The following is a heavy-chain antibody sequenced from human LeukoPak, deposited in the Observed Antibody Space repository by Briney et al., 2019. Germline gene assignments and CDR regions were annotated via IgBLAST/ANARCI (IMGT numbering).Heavy chain of an antibody. CDR2: MNPNSGNT. D-gene: IGHD6-19*01. CDR3: ARRIGIAVAPVP. J-gene: IGHJ5*02. CDR1: GYTFTSYD. Sequence: ASVKVSRKASGYTFTSYDINWVRQATGQGLEWMGWMNPNSGNTGYAQKFQGRVTMTRNTSISTAYMELSSLRSEDTAVYYCARRIGIAVAPVPWGQGTLVTVSS. V-gene: IGHV1-8*01.